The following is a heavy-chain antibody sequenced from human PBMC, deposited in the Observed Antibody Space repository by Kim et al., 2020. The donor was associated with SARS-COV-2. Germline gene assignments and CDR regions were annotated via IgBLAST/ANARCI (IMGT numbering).Heavy chain of an antibody. V-gene: IGHV4-39*01. D-gene: IGHD3-10*01. Sequence: LKSRVTISVDTSKNQFSLKLSSVTAADTAVYYCARHYWFGDTGGYYYMDVWGKGTTVTVSS. J-gene: IGHJ6*03. CDR3: ARHYWFGDTGGYYYMDV.